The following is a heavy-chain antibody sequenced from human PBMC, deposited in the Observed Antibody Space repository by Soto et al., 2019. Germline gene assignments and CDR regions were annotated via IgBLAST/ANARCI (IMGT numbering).Heavy chain of an antibody. J-gene: IGHJ4*02. CDR2: TDYSGNT. D-gene: IGHD6-19*01. Sequence: QVQLQESGPGLVRPSETLSLTCTVSSDSISSYYWIWIRQSPGKGLVWIGYTDYSGNTNYNPSLKRRVTISGDTPKNQFSLRLSSVTAADTAVYYCARAVGDPLYYLDYWGQGTLVTVSS. CDR1: SDSISSYY. V-gene: IGHV4-59*08. CDR3: ARAVGDPLYYLDY.